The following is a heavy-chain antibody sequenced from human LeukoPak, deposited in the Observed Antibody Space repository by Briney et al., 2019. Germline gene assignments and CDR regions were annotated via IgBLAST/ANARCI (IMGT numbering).Heavy chain of an antibody. D-gene: IGHD3-3*01. J-gene: IGHJ2*01. CDR3: REDYDDSGAWYFDL. V-gene: IGHV4-38-2*02. Sequence: SETPSPTCTVSGYSISSGYYWGWVRQPPGKGLEWIGSIYHSGSTYYNPSLKSRVTISVDKSKNQFSLKLSSVTAADTAVYYAREDYDDSGAWYFDLWGRGTLVTVSS. CDR2: IYHSGST. CDR1: GYSISSGYY.